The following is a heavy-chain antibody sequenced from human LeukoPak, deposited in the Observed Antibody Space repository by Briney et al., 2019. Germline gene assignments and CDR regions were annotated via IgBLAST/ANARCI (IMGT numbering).Heavy chain of an antibody. CDR2: IYYTGST. CDR1: GGPISSYQ. Sequence: PSETLSLTCTVSGGPISSYQWSWIRQPPGKGLEWIGYIYYTGSTNYHPSLKSRITISLDTSKNQSSLKLSSVTAADTAVYYCARRTTVTPNWFDPWGQGTLVTVSS. CDR3: ARRTTVTPNWFDP. D-gene: IGHD4-17*01. J-gene: IGHJ5*02. V-gene: IGHV4-59*08.